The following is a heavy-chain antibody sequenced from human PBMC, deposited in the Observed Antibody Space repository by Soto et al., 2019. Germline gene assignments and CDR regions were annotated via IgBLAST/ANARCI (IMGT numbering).Heavy chain of an antibody. D-gene: IGHD1-26*01. CDR3: VREDGKVGTNSAFDY. V-gene: IGHV3-21*01. CDR1: GFTFSTYT. J-gene: IGHJ4*02. CDR2: INGRGNYI. Sequence: GGSLRLSXASSGFTFSTYTMNWVRQAPGKGLEWVSSINGRGNYIYYAESVKGRFTISRDNAKNSLYLQMDRLRAEDTALYYCVREDGKVGTNSAFDYWGLGALVTVSS.